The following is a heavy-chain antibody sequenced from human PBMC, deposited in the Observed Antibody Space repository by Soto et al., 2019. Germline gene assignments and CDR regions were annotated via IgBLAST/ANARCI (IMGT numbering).Heavy chain of an antibody. CDR3: AKDLRGGATSIDY. V-gene: IGHV3-23*01. D-gene: IGHD1-26*01. CDR2: ISGSGITT. J-gene: IGHJ4*02. Sequence: EVQLLESGGGLVQPGGSLRLSCAASGFTFSSYAMSWVRQAPGKGPEWVSVISGSGITTYYADSVKGRFTISRDNSKNTLYLQMNSLRAEDTAVYYCAKDLRGGATSIDYWGQGTLVTVSS. CDR1: GFTFSSYA.